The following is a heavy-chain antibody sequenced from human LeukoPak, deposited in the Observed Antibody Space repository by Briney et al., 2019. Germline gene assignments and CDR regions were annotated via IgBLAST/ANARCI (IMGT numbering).Heavy chain of an antibody. CDR1: GFTFSRYG. CDR2: IWYDGSSQ. D-gene: IGHD6-19*01. Sequence: GGSLRPSCAASGFTFSRYGMHWVRQAPGKGLEWVAFIWYDGSSQYYADSVKGRFTISRDNSKNTVYLQMNSLRVDDTAVYYCAKDQGWTNWFDPWGQGTLVTVSS. J-gene: IGHJ5*02. CDR3: AKDQGWTNWFDP. V-gene: IGHV3-30*02.